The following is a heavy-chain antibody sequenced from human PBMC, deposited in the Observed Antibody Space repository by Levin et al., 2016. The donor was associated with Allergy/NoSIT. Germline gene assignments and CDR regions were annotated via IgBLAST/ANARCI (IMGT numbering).Heavy chain of an antibody. Sequence: ASVKVSCKASGYTFSMFYVHWIRQAPGHSLEWMGTINPADGGTRYSRTFQGRVTMTEDTSTTTVYMELSGLESDDEAVYYCARAQSGATLGSDYWGQGTLVTVSS. D-gene: IGHD2-15*01. J-gene: IGHJ4*02. CDR2: INPADGGT. V-gene: IGHV1-46*01. CDR3: ARAQSGATLGSDY. CDR1: GYTFSMFY.